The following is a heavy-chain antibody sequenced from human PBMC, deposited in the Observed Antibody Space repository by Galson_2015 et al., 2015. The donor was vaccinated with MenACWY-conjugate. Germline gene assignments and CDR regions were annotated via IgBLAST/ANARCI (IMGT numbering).Heavy chain of an antibody. CDR3: ARAGENIVVVPAADYYYYGMDV. Sequence: SVKVSCKASGYTFTSYGISWVRQAPGQGLEWMGWISAYNGNTNYAQKLQGRVTMTTDTSTSTAYMELRSLRSDDTAVYYCARAGENIVVVPAADYYYYGMDVWGQGTTVTVSS. J-gene: IGHJ6*02. D-gene: IGHD2-2*01. CDR2: ISAYNGNT. V-gene: IGHV1-18*01. CDR1: GYTFTSYG.